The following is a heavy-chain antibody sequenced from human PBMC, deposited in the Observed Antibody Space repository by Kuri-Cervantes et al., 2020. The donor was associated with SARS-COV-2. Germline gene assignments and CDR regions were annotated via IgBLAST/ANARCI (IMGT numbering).Heavy chain of an antibody. CDR3: AREGDGGETVYYYGMDV. D-gene: IGHD1-26*01. CDR1: GYTFTSYG. Sequence: ASVKVSCKASGYTFTSYGISWVRQAPGQGLEWVGWISAYNGNTNYAQKLQGRVTMTTDTSTSTAYMELRSLRSDDTAVYYCAREGDGGETVYYYGMDVWGQGTTVTVSS. J-gene: IGHJ6*02. V-gene: IGHV1-18*01. CDR2: ISAYNGNT.